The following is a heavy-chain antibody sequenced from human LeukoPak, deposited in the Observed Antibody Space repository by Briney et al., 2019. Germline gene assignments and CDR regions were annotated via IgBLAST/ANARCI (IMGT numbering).Heavy chain of an antibody. J-gene: IGHJ4*02. CDR3: ARGSRVAVAGTGFDY. V-gene: IGHV3-7*01. D-gene: IGHD6-19*01. Sequence: PGGSLRLSCAASGFTFSSYAMSWVRQAPGKGLEWVANIKQDGSEKYYVDSVKGRFTISRDNAKNSLYLQMNSLRAEDTAVYYCARGSRVAVAGTGFDYWGQGTLVTVSS. CDR1: GFTFSSYA. CDR2: IKQDGSEK.